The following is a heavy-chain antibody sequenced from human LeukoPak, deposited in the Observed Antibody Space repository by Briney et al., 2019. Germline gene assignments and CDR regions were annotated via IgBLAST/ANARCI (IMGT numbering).Heavy chain of an antibody. Sequence: SETLSLTCTVSGGSISSYYWSWIRQPPGKGLEWIGHIYYSGSTNYNPSLKSRVTISVDTSKNQFSLKLSSVTAADTAVYYCARWAPSTSFDYWGQGTLVTVSS. CDR3: ARWAPSTSFDY. J-gene: IGHJ4*02. CDR2: IYYSGST. V-gene: IGHV4-59*01. CDR1: GGSISSYY. D-gene: IGHD2-2*01.